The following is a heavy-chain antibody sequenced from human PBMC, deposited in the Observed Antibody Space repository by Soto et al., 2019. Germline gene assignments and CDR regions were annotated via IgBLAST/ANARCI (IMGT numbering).Heavy chain of an antibody. V-gene: IGHV3-21*01. CDR1: GFAFRSYN. J-gene: IGHJ4*02. Sequence: EVQLVESGGGLVKPGGSLTLSCAGSGFAFRSYNMNWVRQPPGKGLEWVASISSGSSNIYYAGSVKGRFTISRDNPKDSLYLQMDSLRAEDSAVYYCASATVVAGTFDFWGQGTLLTVSS. CDR2: ISSGSSNI. CDR3: ASATVVAGTFDF. D-gene: IGHD2-15*01.